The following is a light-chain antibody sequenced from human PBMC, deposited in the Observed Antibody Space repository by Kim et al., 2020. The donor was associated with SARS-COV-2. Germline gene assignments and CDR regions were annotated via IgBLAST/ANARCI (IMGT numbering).Light chain of an antibody. CDR1: QGIKSD. CDR3: LQDYNYPRT. Sequence: SASVGDRVTITCRASQGIKSDLGWYQQKPGKAPQLLIYAASSLQSGVPSRFSGSGSGTDFTLTISSLQPEDFATYYCLQDYNYPRTFGQGTKLEIK. V-gene: IGKV1-6*01. CDR2: AAS. J-gene: IGKJ2*01.